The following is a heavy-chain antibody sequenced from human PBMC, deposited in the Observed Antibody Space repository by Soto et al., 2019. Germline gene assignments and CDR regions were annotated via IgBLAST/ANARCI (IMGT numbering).Heavy chain of an antibody. D-gene: IGHD3-10*01. V-gene: IGHV4-61*08. J-gene: IGHJ4*02. Sequence: SETLSLTSPVSGGSISSGDYYWSWIRQPPGKGLEWIGYIYYSGSTNYNPSLKSRVTISVDTSKNQFSLKLSSVTAADTAVYYCARDTTHYYGSGGFDYWGQGTLVTVSS. CDR2: IYYSGST. CDR1: GGSISSGDYY. CDR3: ARDTTHYYGSGGFDY.